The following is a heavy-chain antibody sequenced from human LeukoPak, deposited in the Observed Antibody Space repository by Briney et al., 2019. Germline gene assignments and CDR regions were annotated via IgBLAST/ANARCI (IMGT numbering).Heavy chain of an antibody. J-gene: IGHJ4*02. CDR1: GGSISSSSYY. V-gene: IGHV4-39*01. Sequence: PSETLSLTCTVSGGSISSSSYYWGWIRQPPGKGLEWIGSIYYSGSTYYNPSLKSRVTISVDTSKNQFSLKLSSVTAADTAVYYCARRRDGYNSEFDYWGQGTLVTVSS. CDR2: IYYSGST. D-gene: IGHD5-24*01. CDR3: ARRRDGYNSEFDY.